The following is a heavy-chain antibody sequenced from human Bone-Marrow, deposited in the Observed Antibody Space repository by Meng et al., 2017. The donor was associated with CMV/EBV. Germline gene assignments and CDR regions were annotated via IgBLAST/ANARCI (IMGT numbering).Heavy chain of an antibody. CDR2: ISSYNGNT. CDR1: YPFTSYG. Sequence: YPFTSYGISWVRRAPGQGLEWMGWISSYNGNTNYAQKFQGRVTMTTDTSTSTAYMELRCLRSDDTAVYYCARDTYCSGGSCYRRYSDYWGQGTLVTVSS. D-gene: IGHD2-15*01. J-gene: IGHJ4*02. V-gene: IGHV1-18*01. CDR3: ARDTYCSGGSCYRRYSDY.